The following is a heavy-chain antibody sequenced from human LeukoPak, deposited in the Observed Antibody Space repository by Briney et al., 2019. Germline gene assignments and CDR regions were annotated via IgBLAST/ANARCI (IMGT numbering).Heavy chain of an antibody. Sequence: GGPLRLSCAASGFTFSSYAMHWVRQAPGKGLEYVSAISSNGGSTYYANSVKGRFTISRDNSKNTLYLQMGSLRAEDMAVYYCARGGSYSGSTWGYYFDYWGQGTLVTVSS. J-gene: IGHJ4*02. V-gene: IGHV3-64*01. D-gene: IGHD1-26*01. CDR2: ISSNGGST. CDR3: ARGGSYSGSTWGYYFDY. CDR1: GFTFSSYA.